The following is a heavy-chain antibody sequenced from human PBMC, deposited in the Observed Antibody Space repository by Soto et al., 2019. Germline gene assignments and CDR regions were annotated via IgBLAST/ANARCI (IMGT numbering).Heavy chain of an antibody. D-gene: IGHD6-13*01. CDR3: AGRERAAGTDGWCGP. J-gene: IGHJ5*02. V-gene: IGHV4-39*01. CDR1: GGSISSISFN. CDR2: IYYSGST. Sequence: QLQLQESGPGLVKPSETLSLTCTVSGGSISSISFNWGWIRQPPGKGLEWIGSIYYSGSTYYSPSLKSRVPISVDTAKNQFSLKRSSVTSAETDVYCCAGRERAAGTDGWCGPWGKGTLVTVSS.